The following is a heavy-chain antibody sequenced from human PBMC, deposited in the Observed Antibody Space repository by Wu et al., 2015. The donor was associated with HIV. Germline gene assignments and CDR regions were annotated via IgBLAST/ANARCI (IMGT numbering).Heavy chain of an antibody. Sequence: QVQLVQSGAEVKKPGASVKVSCGTSGYTFTNYYIHWVRQAPGHGLEWMAWINPSGGATIYAQKFRGRVTMTRDTSISTAYLELSRLRYDDTAVYYCARIRDWALHDAFDIWGQGTMVTVSS. D-gene: IGHD3/OR15-3a*01. CDR2: INPSGGAT. J-gene: IGHJ3*02. V-gene: IGHV1-2*02. CDR3: ARIRDWALHDAFDI. CDR1: GYTFTNYY.